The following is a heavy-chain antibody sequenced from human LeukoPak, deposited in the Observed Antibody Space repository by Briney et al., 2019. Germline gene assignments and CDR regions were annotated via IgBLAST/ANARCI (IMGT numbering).Heavy chain of an antibody. CDR1: GYSISSGYF. CDR3: ARGPTYQPIDF. CDR2: FYHSGIT. D-gene: IGHD2-2*01. J-gene: IGHJ4*02. Sequence: PSETLSLTCTVSGYSISSGYFWGWIRQPPGKGLEWIGSFYHSGITYYNPSLKSRVTISVEMSKNQFSLKLSSVTAADTAVYYCARGPTYQPIDFWGQGTLVTVSS. V-gene: IGHV4-38-2*02.